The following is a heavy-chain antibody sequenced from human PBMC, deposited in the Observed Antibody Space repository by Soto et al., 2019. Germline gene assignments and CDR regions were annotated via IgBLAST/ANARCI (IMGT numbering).Heavy chain of an antibody. V-gene: IGHV4-59*08. Sequence: PSETLSLTCTVSGGSISSYYWSWIRQPPGKGLEWIGYIYYSGSTNYNPSLKSRVTISVDTSKNQFSLKLSSVTAADTAVYYCARRVGERWLVRGNWFDPWGQGTLVTVSS. CDR2: IYYSGST. D-gene: IGHD6-19*01. CDR1: GGSISSYY. CDR3: ARRVGERWLVRGNWFDP. J-gene: IGHJ5*02.